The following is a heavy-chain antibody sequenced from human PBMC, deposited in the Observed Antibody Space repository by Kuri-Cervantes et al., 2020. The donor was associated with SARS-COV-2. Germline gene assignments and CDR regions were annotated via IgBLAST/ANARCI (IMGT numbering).Heavy chain of an antibody. CDR2: IRYDGSNK. V-gene: IGHV3-30*02. Sequence: GESLKISCAASGFTFSSYAMHWVRQAPGKGLEWVAFIRYDGSNKYYADSVKGRFTISRDNSKNTLFLQMNSLRAEDTAVYYCAKRWVTWELKEFFDFWGQGAQVTVSS. D-gene: IGHD1-26*01. CDR1: GFTFSSYA. CDR3: AKRWVTWELKEFFDF. J-gene: IGHJ4*02.